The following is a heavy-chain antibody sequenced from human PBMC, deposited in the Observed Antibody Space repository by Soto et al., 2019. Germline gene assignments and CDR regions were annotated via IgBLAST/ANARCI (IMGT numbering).Heavy chain of an antibody. D-gene: IGHD6-13*01. CDR2: IYYSGST. Sequence: QVQLQESGPGLVKPSQTLSLTCTVSGGSISSGDYYWRWIRQPPGKGMEWIGYIYYSGSTYYNPSLKSRVTISVDTSNNQFSLDLSSVTAADTAVYYCASPSRAAPRGGYYYGRDVWGQGTTVTVSS. CDR3: ASPSRAAPRGGYYYGRDV. J-gene: IGHJ6*01. V-gene: IGHV4-30-4*01. CDR1: GGSISSGDYY.